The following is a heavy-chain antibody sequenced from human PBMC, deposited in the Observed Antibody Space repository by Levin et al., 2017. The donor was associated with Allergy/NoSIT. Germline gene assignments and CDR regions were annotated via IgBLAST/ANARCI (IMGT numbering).Heavy chain of an antibody. J-gene: IGHJ4*02. D-gene: IGHD3-9*01. Sequence: SETLSLTCAVSGGSISSDGYSWSWIRQPPGTDLEWIGYIYHSGSSYYKPSLKSRVTMSVDRSKNHFSLNVTSVTAADTAVYYCARRYFVILTGVYYFDSWGRGTLVTVSS. CDR2: IYHSGSS. CDR3: ARRYFVILTGVYYFDS. CDR1: GGSISSDGYS. V-gene: IGHV4-30-2*01.